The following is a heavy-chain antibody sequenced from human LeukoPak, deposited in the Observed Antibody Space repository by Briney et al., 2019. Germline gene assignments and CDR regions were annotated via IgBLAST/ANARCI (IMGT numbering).Heavy chain of an antibody. D-gene: IGHD3-22*01. Sequence: PGGSLRLSCAASGFTFSSYGMRWVRQAPGKGLEWVAFIRYDGSNKCYADSVKGRFTISRDNAKNSLYLQMNSLRAEDTAVYYCARDHLNYYDSSGSNVDYWGQGTLVTVSS. CDR1: GFTFSSYG. J-gene: IGHJ4*02. CDR2: IRYDGSNK. V-gene: IGHV3-30*02. CDR3: ARDHLNYYDSSGSNVDY.